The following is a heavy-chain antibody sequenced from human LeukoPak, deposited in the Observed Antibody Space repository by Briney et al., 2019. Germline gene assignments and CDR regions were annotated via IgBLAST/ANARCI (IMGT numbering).Heavy chain of an antibody. V-gene: IGHV1-69*13. D-gene: IGHD3-9*01. J-gene: IGHJ4*02. Sequence: GASVKVSCKASGGTFSSYAISWVRQAPGQGLEWMGGIIPIFGTANYAQKFQGRVTMTADESTSTAYMELSSLRSEDTAVYYCATLRYFDWFYSGYFDYWGQGTLVTVSS. CDR2: IIPIFGTA. CDR3: ATLRYFDWFYSGYFDY. CDR1: GGTFSSYA.